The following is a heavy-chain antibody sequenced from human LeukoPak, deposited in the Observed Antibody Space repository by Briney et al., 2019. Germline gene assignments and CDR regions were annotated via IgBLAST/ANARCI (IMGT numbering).Heavy chain of an antibody. V-gene: IGHV3-74*01. CDR3: ARDGGSGSLGAFDI. Sequence: PGGSLRLSCAASGFTFSSYSMNWVRQAPGKGLVWVSRIKSDGSSTSYADSVKGRFTGSRDNAKNTLYLQMNSLKAEDTAVYYCARDGGSGSLGAFDIWGQGTMVTVSS. D-gene: IGHD6-19*01. CDR1: GFTFSSYS. CDR2: IKSDGSST. J-gene: IGHJ3*02.